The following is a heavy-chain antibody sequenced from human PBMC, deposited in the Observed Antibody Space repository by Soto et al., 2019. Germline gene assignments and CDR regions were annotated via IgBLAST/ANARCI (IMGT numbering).Heavy chain of an antibody. CDR3: AKEFDSSGYYIDY. Sequence: EVPLLESGGGLVQPGGSLRLSCAASGFTFSSYAMSWVRQAPGKGLEWVSLISGSGGSTYYADSVKGRFTISRDNSKNTLYLQMNSLRAEDTAVYYCAKEFDSSGYYIDYWGQGTLVTVSS. CDR1: GFTFSSYA. V-gene: IGHV3-23*01. D-gene: IGHD3-22*01. CDR2: ISGSGGST. J-gene: IGHJ4*02.